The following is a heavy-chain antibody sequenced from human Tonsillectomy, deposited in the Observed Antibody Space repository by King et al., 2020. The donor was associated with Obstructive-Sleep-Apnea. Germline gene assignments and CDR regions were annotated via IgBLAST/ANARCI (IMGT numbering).Heavy chain of an antibody. CDR3: ARDPGITMVRGVILPTYYNWFDP. Sequence: QLQESGPGLVKPSQTLSLTCTVSGGSISSGDYYWSWIRQHPGKGLEWIGYISYSGNTYYNPSLKSRITISVDTSKNQFSLKLSSVTAADTAVYYCARDPGITMVRGVILPTYYNWFDPWGQGTLVTVSS. CDR1: GGSISSGDYY. D-gene: IGHD3-10*01. V-gene: IGHV4-31*03. J-gene: IGHJ5*02. CDR2: ISYSGNT.